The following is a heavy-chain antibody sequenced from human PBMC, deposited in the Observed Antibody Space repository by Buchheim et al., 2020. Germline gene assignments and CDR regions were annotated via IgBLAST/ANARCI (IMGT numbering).Heavy chain of an antibody. Sequence: EVQLVESGGVVVQPGGSLRLSCAASGFTFDDYTMHWVRQAPGKGLEWVSLISWAGGCKYYADSVMGRFTISRDNSKNSLYLQMNSLRTEDTALYYCAKDFGGKHYYYGMDVWGQGTT. CDR3: AKDFGGKHYYYGMDV. CDR1: GFTFDDYT. D-gene: IGHD4-23*01. V-gene: IGHV3-43*01. J-gene: IGHJ6*02. CDR2: ISWAGGCK.